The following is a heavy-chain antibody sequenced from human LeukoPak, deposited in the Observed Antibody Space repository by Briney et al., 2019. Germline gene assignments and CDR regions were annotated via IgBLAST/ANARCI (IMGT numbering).Heavy chain of an antibody. J-gene: IGHJ4*02. Sequence: ASVKVSCKASGYTFSSYAISWVRQAPGQGLEWMGRIIPILGIANYAQKFQGRVTITADKSTSTAYMELSSLRSEDTAVYYCARDGDYGGDYWGQGTLVTVSS. V-gene: IGHV1-69*04. CDR1: GYTFSSYA. CDR3: ARDGDYGGDY. D-gene: IGHD4/OR15-4a*01. CDR2: IIPILGIA.